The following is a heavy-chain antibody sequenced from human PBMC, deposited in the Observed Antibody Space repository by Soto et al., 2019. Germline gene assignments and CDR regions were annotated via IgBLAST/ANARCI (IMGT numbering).Heavy chain of an antibody. CDR3: AKNGLDNSPSAIDS. Sequence: EVQLLESGGGLAQPGGSLRLSCAASGFTFRNNVLSWVRQAPGKGLDWVSGITGSGRDTYYADSVKGRFTISRDNSKNMVFLQMNSLRAEDTALYYCAKNGLDNSPSAIDSWGPGTLATVSS. CDR2: ITGSGRDT. D-gene: IGHD2-8*01. J-gene: IGHJ4*02. CDR1: GFTFRNNV. V-gene: IGHV3-23*01.